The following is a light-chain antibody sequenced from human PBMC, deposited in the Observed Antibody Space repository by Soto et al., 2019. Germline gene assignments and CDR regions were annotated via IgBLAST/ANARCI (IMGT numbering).Light chain of an antibody. V-gene: IGLV2-14*03. J-gene: IGLJ1*01. CDR1: SSDVGGYNS. Sequence: QSVLTQPASVSGSPGQSIAISCTGTSSDVGGYNSASWYQQHPGKAPKLLIYDVSNRPSGVSNRFCGSKSGNTASLTISGLQAEDEADYYCSSYSTGGSYVFGTGTKVTVL. CDR2: DVS. CDR3: SSYSTGGSYV.